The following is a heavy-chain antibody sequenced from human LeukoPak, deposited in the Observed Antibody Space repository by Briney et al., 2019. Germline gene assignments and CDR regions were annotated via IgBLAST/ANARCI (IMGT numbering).Heavy chain of an antibody. Sequence: GASLRLSCAASGFTFNIAWMSWVRQAPGKGLEWVGRIKSETDGGTTDYAAPVTSRFHISKDDSRNTLYLQMNSLNSEDSAMYYCSTSSSGHDFLFDYWGQGTLVTVSS. V-gene: IGHV3-15*01. CDR1: GFTFNIAW. CDR3: STSSSGHDFLFDY. D-gene: IGHD5-12*01. CDR2: IKSETDGGTT. J-gene: IGHJ4*02.